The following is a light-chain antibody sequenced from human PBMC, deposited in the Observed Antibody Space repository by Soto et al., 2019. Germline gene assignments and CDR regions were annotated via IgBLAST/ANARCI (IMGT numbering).Light chain of an antibody. CDR3: QQYYSYPQT. CDR2: AAS. V-gene: IGKV1-8*01. J-gene: IGKJ1*01. CDR1: QGISSY. Sequence: GGRVTITCRASQGISSYLAWYQQKPGKAPKLLIYAASTLQSGVPSRFSGSGSGTDFTLTISCLQSEDFATYYCQQYYSYPQTFGQGTKVDIK.